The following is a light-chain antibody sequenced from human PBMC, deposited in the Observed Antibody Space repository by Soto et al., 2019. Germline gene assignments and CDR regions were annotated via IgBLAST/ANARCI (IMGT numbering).Light chain of an antibody. CDR3: QQYDNLPLT. Sequence: DIQMTQSPSSLSASVGDRVTITCQASQDISNYLNWYQQKPGKAPKLLIYDASNLETGVPSRFSGSGSETDFTFTISSLQPEDIETYYCQQYDNLPLTFGGGTKVEIK. CDR1: QDISNY. V-gene: IGKV1-33*01. J-gene: IGKJ4*01. CDR2: DAS.